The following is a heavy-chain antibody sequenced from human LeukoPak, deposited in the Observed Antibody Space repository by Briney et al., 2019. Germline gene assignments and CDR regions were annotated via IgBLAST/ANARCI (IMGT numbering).Heavy chain of an antibody. CDR2: IYNSGNT. D-gene: IGHD3-22*01. J-gene: IGHJ4*02. V-gene: IGHV4-4*07. CDR3: ARGSFDSSGYYVFDY. CDR1: GDPITRNY. Sequence: SVTLSLTCTVSGDPITRNYWSWIRQPAGKGLECIGRIYNSGNTNYSPSLESRVTMSTDTSKNQFSLKLTSVTAADTAVYYCARGSFDSSGYYVFDYWGQGTLVTVSS.